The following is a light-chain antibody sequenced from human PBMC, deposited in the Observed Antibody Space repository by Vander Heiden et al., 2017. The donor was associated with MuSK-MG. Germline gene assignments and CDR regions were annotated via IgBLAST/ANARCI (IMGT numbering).Light chain of an antibody. V-gene: IGKV1-39*01. J-gene: IGKJ1*01. Sequence: DIQMTQSPSSLSASVGDRVTITCRASQSISSYLNWYQQKPGKAPKLLIYAASSLQSGVPSRFSGSGSGTDFTLTISSLQPEDFATYYGQQSGTFGQGTKVEIK. CDR2: AAS. CDR3: QQSGT. CDR1: QSISSY.